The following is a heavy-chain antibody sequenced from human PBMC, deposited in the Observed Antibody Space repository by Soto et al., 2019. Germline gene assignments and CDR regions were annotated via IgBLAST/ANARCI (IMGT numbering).Heavy chain of an antibody. CDR1: GYTFTSYD. V-gene: IGHV1-8*01. Sequence: GASVKGSCKASGYTFTSYDINWVRQATGQGLEWMGWMNPNSGNTGYAQKFQGRVTMTRNTSISTAYMELSSLRSEDTAVYYCARYCISTSCQLAGPPDAFDIWGQGTMVTVSS. J-gene: IGHJ3*02. D-gene: IGHD2-2*01. CDR3: ARYCISTSCQLAGPPDAFDI. CDR2: MNPNSGNT.